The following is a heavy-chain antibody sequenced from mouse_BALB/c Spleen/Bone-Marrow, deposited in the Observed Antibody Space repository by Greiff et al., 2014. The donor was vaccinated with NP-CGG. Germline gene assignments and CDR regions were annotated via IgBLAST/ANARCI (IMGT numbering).Heavy chain of an antibody. CDR1: GFTFSDYG. J-gene: IGHJ4*01. Sequence: VQLKDSGGGLVQPGGSRKLSCAASGFTFSDYGMARVRQAPGKGPEWVAFISNLAYSIYYADTVTGRFTISRENAKNTLYLEMSSLRSEDTAMYYCAREGGAMDYWGQGTSVTVSS. CDR3: AREGGAMDY. V-gene: IGHV5-15*02. CDR2: ISNLAYSI.